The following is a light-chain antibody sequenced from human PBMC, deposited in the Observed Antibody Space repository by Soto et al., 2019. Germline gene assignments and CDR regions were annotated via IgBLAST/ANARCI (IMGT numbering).Light chain of an antibody. Sequence: QSALTQPASVSGSPGQSITISCSGTSGDVGGYNYVSWYQHHPGKAPKLIIYDVTYQPSGVSDRFSGSKSGNMASLAISGLQAEDEAAYYCCSYTSGRPLVVFGVWTKLTVL. J-gene: IGLJ2*01. V-gene: IGLV2-14*03. CDR1: SGDVGGYNY. CDR3: CSYTSGRPLVV. CDR2: DVT.